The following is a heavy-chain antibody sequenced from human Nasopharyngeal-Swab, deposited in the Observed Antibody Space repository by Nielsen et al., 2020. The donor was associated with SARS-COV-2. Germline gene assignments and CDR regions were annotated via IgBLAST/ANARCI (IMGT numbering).Heavy chain of an antibody. CDR2: ISFDVINQ. CDR3: ARDILGSSGWKHFDS. CDR1: GFRFSGYG. Sequence: GASLKISCAASGFRFSGYGMHWVRQAPGKGLEWVAYISFDVINQAYAESARGRFTVSRDNSKNTLFLQMNSLIIEDTAVYYCARDILGSSGWKHFDSWGQGTLVTVSS. D-gene: IGHD6-25*01. V-gene: IGHV3-30*03. J-gene: IGHJ4*02.